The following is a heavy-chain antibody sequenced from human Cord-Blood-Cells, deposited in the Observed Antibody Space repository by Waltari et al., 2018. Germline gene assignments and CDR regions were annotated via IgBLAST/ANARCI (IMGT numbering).Heavy chain of an antibody. V-gene: IGHV1-69-2*01. CDR2: VDPEEGET. CDR3: ATVPSGSYFDY. J-gene: IGHJ4*02. D-gene: IGHD1-26*01. CDR1: EYTFTDYY. Sequence: EVQLLQSGAEVKKPGATVKISCKVSEYTFTDYYKPWAQQATEKGLEWMGLVDPEEGETIYAEKFQGRVTITADTSTDTAYMELSSLRSEDTAVYYCATVPSGSYFDYWGQGTLVTVSS.